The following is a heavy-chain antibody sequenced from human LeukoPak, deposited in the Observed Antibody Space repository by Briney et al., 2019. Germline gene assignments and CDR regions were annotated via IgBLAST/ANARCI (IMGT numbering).Heavy chain of an antibody. CDR3: ARTSYDYVWGSYRSNFDY. V-gene: IGHV5-51*01. CDR2: IYPGDSDT. J-gene: IGHJ4*02. CDR1: GYSFTSYW. Sequence: GESLKISCKGSGYSFTSYWIGWVGQMPGKGLEWMGIIYPGDSDTRYSPSFQGQVTISADKSISTAYLQWSSLKASDTAMYYCARTSYDYVWGSYRSNFDYWGQGTLVTVSS. D-gene: IGHD3-16*02.